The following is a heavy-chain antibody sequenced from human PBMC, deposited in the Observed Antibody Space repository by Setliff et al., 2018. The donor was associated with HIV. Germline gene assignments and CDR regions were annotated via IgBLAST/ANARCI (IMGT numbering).Heavy chain of an antibody. CDR2: IFDSGSA. J-gene: IGHJ6*02. CDR3: ARGGAGYPAKGRAMDV. Sequence: SETLSLTCTVSGGSIRSYYWNWIRQPPGKGLGSIGHIFDSGSAYYNPSLKSRVTISLDTSKNQFSLKLTSVTAADTAVYYCARGGAGYPAKGRAMDVWGQGTKVTVSS. CDR1: GGSIRSYY. V-gene: IGHV4-59*08. D-gene: IGHD3-16*01.